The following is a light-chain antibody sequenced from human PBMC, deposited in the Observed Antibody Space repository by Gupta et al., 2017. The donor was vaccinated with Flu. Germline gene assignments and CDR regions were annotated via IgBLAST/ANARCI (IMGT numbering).Light chain of an antibody. Sequence: DIVMTQSPDSLTVSLGERATINCKSSQSVLYSSTNKNYLAWYQQKPGQPPKLLIYWASTRESGVPDRFSGSGSGTDFTLTISSLQAEDVALYYCQQYDSTPPWTFGQGTKVEIK. J-gene: IGKJ1*01. V-gene: IGKV4-1*01. CDR3: QQYDSTPPWT. CDR1: QSVLYSSTNKNY. CDR2: WAS.